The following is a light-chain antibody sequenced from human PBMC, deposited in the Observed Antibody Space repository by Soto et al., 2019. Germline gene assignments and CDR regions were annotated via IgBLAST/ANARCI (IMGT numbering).Light chain of an antibody. CDR2: GVS. Sequence: DIALTQSPGTLSLSLGRRATLSCRASQRLSDCDIAWYQQKPGQAPNFLIYGVSSRATGIPDRFSGSGSGTDFTLTISRLEPEDFAVYHCQQYGSSPLITFGQGTRLEIK. V-gene: IGKV3-20*01. CDR1: QRLSDCD. CDR3: QQYGSSPLIT. J-gene: IGKJ5*01.